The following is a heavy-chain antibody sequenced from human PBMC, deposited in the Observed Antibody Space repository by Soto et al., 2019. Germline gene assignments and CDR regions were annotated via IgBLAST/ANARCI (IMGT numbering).Heavy chain of an antibody. D-gene: IGHD2-2*01. CDR1: GGTFSSYA. CDR3: ARRAYCSSTSCPYYYYGMDV. J-gene: IGHJ6*02. CDR2: IIPIFGTA. Sequence: QVQLVQSGAEVQKPGSSVKVSCKASGGTFSSYAISWVRQAPGQGLEWMGGIIPIFGTANYAQKFQGRVTITADESTSTAYMELSSLRSEDTAVYYCARRAYCSSTSCPYYYYGMDVWGQGTTVTVSS. V-gene: IGHV1-69*01.